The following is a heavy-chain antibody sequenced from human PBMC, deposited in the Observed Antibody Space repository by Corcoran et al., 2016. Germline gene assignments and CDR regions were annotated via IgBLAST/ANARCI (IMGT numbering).Heavy chain of an antibody. CDR2: ISSSSSTI. D-gene: IGHD6-19*01. CDR1: GFTFSSYS. V-gene: IGHV3-48*04. CDR3: ARLSSGGLDY. J-gene: IGHJ4*02. Sequence: EVQLVESGGGLVQPGGSLRLSCAASGFTFSSYSMNWVRQAPGKGLEWVSYISSSSSTIYYADSVKGRFTISRDNAKNSLYLQMNSLRAEDTAVYYCARLSSGGLDYWGQGTLVTVSS.